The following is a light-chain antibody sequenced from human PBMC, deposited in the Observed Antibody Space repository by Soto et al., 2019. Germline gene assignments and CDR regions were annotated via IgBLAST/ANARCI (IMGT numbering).Light chain of an antibody. CDR3: QQYGYSSWT. V-gene: IGKV3-20*01. J-gene: IGKJ1*01. CDR2: GAT. CDR1: QSVISY. Sequence: EIVLTQSPATLALSPGERATLSCRASQSVISYLAWYQQKPGQAPRLLIYGATHRTAGIPDRFSGSVSGTDFTLTVSRLEPEDFAVYYCQQYGYSSWTFGQGTKVDI.